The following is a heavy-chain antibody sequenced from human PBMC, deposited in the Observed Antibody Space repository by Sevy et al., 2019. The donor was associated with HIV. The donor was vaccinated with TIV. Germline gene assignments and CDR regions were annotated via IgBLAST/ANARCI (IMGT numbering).Heavy chain of an antibody. Sequence: GGSLRLSCAASGFTFSSYRMTWVRQAPGKGLEWVSCISSTSADINYAHSVKGRFTISRDNAKNVLYLQMDSLRAEDTAVYYCARAVLEISTWRSDYWGQGTLVTVSS. J-gene: IGHJ4*02. CDR1: GFTFSSYR. CDR2: ISSTSADI. CDR3: ARAVLEISTWRSDY. D-gene: IGHD1-1*01. V-gene: IGHV3-21*01.